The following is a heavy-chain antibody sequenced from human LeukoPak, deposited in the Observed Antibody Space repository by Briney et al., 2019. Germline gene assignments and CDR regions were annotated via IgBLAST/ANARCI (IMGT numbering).Heavy chain of an antibody. Sequence: PGRSLRLSCAASGFTFSSYWMSWVRQAPGKGLEWVANIKQDGSAQYYVDSVKGRFTISRDNAKNSLFLQINSLRAEDTAVYYCANGGTYSSGPWARGPLV. CDR1: GFTFSSYW. CDR3: ANGGTYSSGP. D-gene: IGHD3-22*01. V-gene: IGHV3-7*01. J-gene: IGHJ5*02. CDR2: IKQDGSAQ.